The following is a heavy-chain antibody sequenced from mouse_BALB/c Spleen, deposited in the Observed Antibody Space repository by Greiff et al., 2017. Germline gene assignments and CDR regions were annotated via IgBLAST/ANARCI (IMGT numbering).Heavy chain of an antibody. V-gene: IGHV1-9*01. CDR3: ARDGNYDWFAY. D-gene: IGHD2-1*01. CDR1: GYTFSSYW. CDR2: ILPGSGST. J-gene: IGHJ3*01. Sequence: VQLQQSGAELMKPGASVKISCKATGYTFSSYWIEWVKQRPGHGLEWIGEILPGSGSTNYNEKFKGKATFTADTSSNTAYMQLSSLTSEDSAVYYCARDGNYDWFAYWGQGTLVTVSA.